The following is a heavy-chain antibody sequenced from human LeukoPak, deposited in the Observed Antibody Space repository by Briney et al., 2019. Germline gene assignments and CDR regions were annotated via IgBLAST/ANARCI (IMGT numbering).Heavy chain of an antibody. Sequence: GASVKFSCKASGYTFTSYYMHWVRQAPGQGLEWMGIINPSGGSTSYAQKFQGRVTMTRDTSTSTVYMELSSLRSEDRAVYYCARPRGSYDAFDIWGQGTMVTVSS. D-gene: IGHD1-26*01. CDR1: GYTFTSYY. CDR3: ARPRGSYDAFDI. V-gene: IGHV1-46*01. J-gene: IGHJ3*02. CDR2: INPSGGST.